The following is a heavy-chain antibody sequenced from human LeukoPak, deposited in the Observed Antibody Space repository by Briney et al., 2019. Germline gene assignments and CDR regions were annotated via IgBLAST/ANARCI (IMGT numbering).Heavy chain of an antibody. D-gene: IGHD3-9*01. CDR3: ARDFLTRGYYGMDV. CDR1: GFTFSSYA. CDR2: NSGSGRST. J-gene: IGHJ6*02. V-gene: IGHV3-23*01. Sequence: QPGGSLRLSCAASGFTFSSYAMSWVRQAPGKGLEWVSVNSGSGRSTYYADSVKGRFTISRDNSKNTLYLQMNSLRAEDTAVYYCARDFLTRGYYGMDVWGQGTTVTVSS.